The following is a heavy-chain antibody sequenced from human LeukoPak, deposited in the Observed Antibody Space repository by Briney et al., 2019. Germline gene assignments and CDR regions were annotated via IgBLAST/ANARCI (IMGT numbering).Heavy chain of an antibody. CDR2: IIPIFGTA. CDR1: GGTFSSYA. D-gene: IGHD2-21*02. Sequence: SVKVFCKASGGTFSSYAISWVRQAPGQGLEWMGGIIPIFGTANYAQKFQGRVTITADESTSTAYMELSSLRSEDTAVYYCARDGDSPGAYYFDYWGQGTLVTVSS. J-gene: IGHJ4*02. V-gene: IGHV1-69*01. CDR3: ARDGDSPGAYYFDY.